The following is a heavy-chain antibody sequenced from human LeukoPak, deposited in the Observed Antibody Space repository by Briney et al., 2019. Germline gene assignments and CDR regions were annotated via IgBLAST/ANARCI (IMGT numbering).Heavy chain of an antibody. D-gene: IGHD2-15*01. CDR3: ARDGGLGYCSGGSCYSSYYYYGMDV. Sequence: PGGSLRLSCAASGFTFSTYAMNWVRQAPGKGLEWVSYISSSGSTINYADSVKGRFTISRDNAKNSLYLQMNSLRAEDTAVYYCARDGGLGYCSGGSCYSSYYYYGMDVWGQGTTVTVSS. CDR2: ISSSGSTI. CDR1: GFTFSTYA. J-gene: IGHJ6*02. V-gene: IGHV3-48*03.